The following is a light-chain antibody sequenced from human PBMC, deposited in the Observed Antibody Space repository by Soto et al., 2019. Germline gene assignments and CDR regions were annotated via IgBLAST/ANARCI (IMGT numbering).Light chain of an antibody. CDR3: QLYGNFPQT. J-gene: IGKJ1*01. Sequence: EIVLTQSPGTLSLSPGERATLSCRASQSLSNNIYLALYQQKPGQAPRLLIYGASRSATGIPNRFSGSGSSTDFTDSIRSMDPEGFAVYYCQLYGNFPQTFRE. CDR1: QSLSNNIY. CDR2: GAS. V-gene: IGKV3-20*01.